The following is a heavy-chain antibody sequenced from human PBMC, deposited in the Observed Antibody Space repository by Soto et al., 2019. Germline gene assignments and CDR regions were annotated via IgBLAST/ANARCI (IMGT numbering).Heavy chain of an antibody. CDR1: GGTFSSYA. D-gene: IGHD6-19*01. Sequence: QVQLVQSGAEVKKPGSSVKVSCKASGGTFSSYAISWVRQAPGQGLEWMGGIIPIFGTANYAQKFQGRDTITADESTSTAYMELSSLRSEDTAVYYCARDHAAVAGTSAFDYWGQGTLVTVSS. J-gene: IGHJ4*02. CDR2: IIPIFGTA. CDR3: ARDHAAVAGTSAFDY. V-gene: IGHV1-69*01.